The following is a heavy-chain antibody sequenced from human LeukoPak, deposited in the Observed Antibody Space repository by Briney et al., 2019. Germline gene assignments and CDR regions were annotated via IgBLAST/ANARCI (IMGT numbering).Heavy chain of an antibody. Sequence: GGSLRLSCAASGFTFSSYNMNWVRQAPGKGLEWVSSISSSSSYIYYADSLKGRFTISRDNARNSLFLQMNSLRAEDTAVYYCSCRVGASSPFDYWGQGTLVTVSS. CDR2: ISSSSSYI. CDR3: SCRVGASSPFDY. CDR1: GFTFSSYN. V-gene: IGHV3-21*01. J-gene: IGHJ4*02. D-gene: IGHD1-26*01.